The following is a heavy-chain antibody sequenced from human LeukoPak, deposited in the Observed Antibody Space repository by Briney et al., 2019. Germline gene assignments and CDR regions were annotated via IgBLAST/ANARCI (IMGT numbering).Heavy chain of an antibody. Sequence: GGSLRLSCAASGFTFSPYGMSWIRQAPGKGLEWVSYISSSGSTIYYADSVKGRFTTSRDNAKNSLYLQMNSLRAEDTAVYYCARDYYDFWSGYFHSPYFDYWGQGTLVTVSS. CDR2: ISSSGSTI. CDR1: GFTFSPYG. CDR3: ARDYYDFWSGYFHSPYFDY. J-gene: IGHJ4*02. V-gene: IGHV3-11*01. D-gene: IGHD3-3*01.